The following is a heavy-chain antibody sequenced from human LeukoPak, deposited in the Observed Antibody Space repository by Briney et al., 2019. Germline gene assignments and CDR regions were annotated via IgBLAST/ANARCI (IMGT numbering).Heavy chain of an antibody. V-gene: IGHV3-23*01. CDR2: ISSSGSGGNT. J-gene: IGHJ2*01. Sequence: GGSLRLSCVASGVTLSNYAMSWARQAPGKGLEWVSGISSSGSGGNTYYADSVKGRFTISRDSSRNTLFLHRNTLRAEDTAIYYCAKDRTVGASYWYFDLWGRGTLVTVSS. D-gene: IGHD1-26*01. CDR3: AKDRTVGASYWYFDL. CDR1: GVTLSNYA.